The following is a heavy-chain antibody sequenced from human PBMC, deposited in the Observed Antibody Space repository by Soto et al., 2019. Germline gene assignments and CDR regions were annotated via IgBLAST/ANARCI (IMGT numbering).Heavy chain of an antibody. J-gene: IGHJ4*02. Sequence: QVHLVESGGGVVQPGRSLRLSCAASGFTPSTYGMHWVRQAPGKGLEWVAVMWYDGSNKYYADSVKGRFTISRDSSKNTLYLQMNSLRVDDTAVYYCARDWDSMVRGVILGYWGQGTLVTVSS. D-gene: IGHD3-10*01. V-gene: IGHV3-33*01. CDR2: MWYDGSNK. CDR3: ARDWDSMVRGVILGY. CDR1: GFTPSTYG.